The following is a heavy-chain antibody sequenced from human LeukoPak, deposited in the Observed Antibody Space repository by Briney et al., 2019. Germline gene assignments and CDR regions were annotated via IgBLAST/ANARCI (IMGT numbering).Heavy chain of an antibody. D-gene: IGHD1-26*01. J-gene: IGHJ6*03. CDR1: GFPFSSYT. CDR2: ISSSSSYK. CDR3: ARDPYSGNYGAYYYYYMDV. V-gene: IGHV3-21*06. Sequence: GGSLRLSCVASGFPFSSYTMNWVRQAPGKGLEWVSSISSSSSYKYYADSVKGRFTISRDNAKNSLYLQIDSLRVEDTAVYYCARDPYSGNYGAYYYYYMDVWGKGTTVTISS.